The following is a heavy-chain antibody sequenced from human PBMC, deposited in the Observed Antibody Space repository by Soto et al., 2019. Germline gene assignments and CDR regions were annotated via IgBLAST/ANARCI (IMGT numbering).Heavy chain of an antibody. V-gene: IGHV3-15*01. D-gene: IGHD3-9*01. Sequence: PGGSLRLSCAASGFTFSNAWMSWVRQAPGKGLEWVGRIKSKTDGGTTDYAAPVKGRFTISRDDSKNTLYLQMNSLKTEDTAVYHCTTDRSFDWLPPFDYWGQGTLVTVLL. CDR2: IKSKTDGGTT. CDR1: GFTFSNAW. J-gene: IGHJ4*02. CDR3: TTDRSFDWLPPFDY.